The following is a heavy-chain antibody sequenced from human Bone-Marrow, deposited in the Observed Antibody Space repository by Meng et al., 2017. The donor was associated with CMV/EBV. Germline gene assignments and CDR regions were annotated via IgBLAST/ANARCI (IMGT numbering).Heavy chain of an antibody. CDR2: IYHSGST. V-gene: IGHV4-4*02. CDR1: GGSISSSNW. D-gene: IGHD3-9*01. Sequence: SETLSLTCAVSGGSISSSNWWSWVRQPPGKGLEWIGEIYHSGSTNYNPSLKSRVTISVDKSKNQFSLKLSSVTAADTAVYYCARHIEYYDILTGYHYPLYFDYWGQGPLVTVYS. J-gene: IGHJ4*02. CDR3: ARHIEYYDILTGYHYPLYFDY.